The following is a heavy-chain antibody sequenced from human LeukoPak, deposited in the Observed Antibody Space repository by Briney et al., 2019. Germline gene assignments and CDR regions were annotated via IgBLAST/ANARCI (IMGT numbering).Heavy chain of an antibody. J-gene: IGHJ6*03. Sequence: SETLSLTCTVSGSSISSTTYYWGWTRQPLGKGLEWIGSIIKSGNTYYNPSLKSRVTISVDTSKNQFSLKLSSVTAADTAVYYCARGTFTYYYDSSGYPSPYYYYYYMDVWGKGTTVTISS. CDR1: GSSISSTTYY. CDR2: IIKSGNT. V-gene: IGHV4-39*07. D-gene: IGHD3-22*01. CDR3: ARGTFTYYYDSSGYPSPYYYYYYMDV.